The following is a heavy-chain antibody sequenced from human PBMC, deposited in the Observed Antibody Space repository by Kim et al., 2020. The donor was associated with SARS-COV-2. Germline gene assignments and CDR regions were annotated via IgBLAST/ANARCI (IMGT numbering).Heavy chain of an antibody. CDR2: IYTSGST. CDR1: GGSISSYY. D-gene: IGHD1-7*01. Sequence: SETLSLTCTVSGGSISSYYWSWIRQPAGKGLEWIGRIYTSGSTNYNPSLKSRVTMSVDTSKNQFSLKLSSVTAADTAVYYCARGPPLNNWNYVDAFDIWGQGTMVTVSS. V-gene: IGHV4-4*07. CDR3: ARGPPLNNWNYVDAFDI. J-gene: IGHJ3*02.